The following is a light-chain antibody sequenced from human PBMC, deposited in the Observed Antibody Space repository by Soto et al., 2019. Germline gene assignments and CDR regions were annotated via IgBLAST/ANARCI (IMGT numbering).Light chain of an antibody. V-gene: IGLV2-14*01. CDR2: EVS. Sequence: QSALTQPASVSGSPGQSITISCTGTSSDVGGHNYVSWYQQHPGKAPKLMIYEVSNRPSGVSNRFSGSKSGNTASLTISGLQVEDEADFYCSSYTSSSPHVVFGGGTKLTVL. CDR3: SSYTSSSPHVV. CDR1: SSDVGGHNY. J-gene: IGLJ2*01.